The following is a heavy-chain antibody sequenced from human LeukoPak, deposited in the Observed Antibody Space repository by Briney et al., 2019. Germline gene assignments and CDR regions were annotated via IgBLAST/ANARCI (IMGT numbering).Heavy chain of an antibody. V-gene: IGHV3-23*01. CDR3: ARGRADEVWWLPTGRGYYYYYGMDV. J-gene: IGHJ6*02. D-gene: IGHD5-12*01. CDR2: ISGSGDST. Sequence: GGSLRLSCAASGLTFSSYAMSWVRQAPGKGLEWVSRISGSGDSTYYADSVKGRITISRDNSKNPTYLQMNSLRAEDTAVYYCARGRADEVWWLPTGRGYYYYYGMDVWGQGTTVTVSS. CDR1: GLTFSSYA.